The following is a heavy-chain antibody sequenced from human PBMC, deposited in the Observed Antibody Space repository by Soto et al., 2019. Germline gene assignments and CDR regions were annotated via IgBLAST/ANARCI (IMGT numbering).Heavy chain of an antibody. CDR2: MNPNSGNT. CDR3: ARGLHYYYYYYMDV. V-gene: IGHV1-8*01. CDR1: GYTFTSYD. Sequence: ASVTVSCTASGYTFTSYDIDWVRQATGQGLEWMGWMNPNSGNTGYAQKFQGRVTMTRNTSISTAYMELSSLRSEDTAVYYCARGLHYYYYYYMDVWGKGTTVTVSS. J-gene: IGHJ6*03.